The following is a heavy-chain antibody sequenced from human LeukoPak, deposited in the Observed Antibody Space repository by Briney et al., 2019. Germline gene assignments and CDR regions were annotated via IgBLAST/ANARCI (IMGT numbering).Heavy chain of an antibody. CDR2: IIPILGIA. V-gene: IGHV1-69*02. CDR3: ARGGYVDAFDI. Sequence: GASVKVSCKASGGTFSSYTISWVRQAPGQGLEWMGRIIPILGIANYAQKFQGRVTLTADKSTSTAYMELSSLRSEDTAVYYCARGGYVDAFDIWGQGTMVTVSS. CDR1: GGTFSSYT. J-gene: IGHJ3*02. D-gene: IGHD2-2*01.